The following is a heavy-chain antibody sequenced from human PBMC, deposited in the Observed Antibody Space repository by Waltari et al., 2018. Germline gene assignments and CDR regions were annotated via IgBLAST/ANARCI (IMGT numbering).Heavy chain of an antibody. CDR1: GLSLSNYA. D-gene: IGHD6-13*01. CDR2: ISGSGESL. CDR3: AKMGMGGSSWYFDN. V-gene: IGHV3-23*01. Sequence: EVQLLESVGGLVPPGGSRRLSCVASGLSLSNYAMTWVRQAPGKGLEWVSPISGSGESLYYADSVRGRFTISRDNPKNTIYLKRNSLRAEDTAVYYCAKMGMGGSSWYFDNWGQGALVTVSS. J-gene: IGHJ4*02.